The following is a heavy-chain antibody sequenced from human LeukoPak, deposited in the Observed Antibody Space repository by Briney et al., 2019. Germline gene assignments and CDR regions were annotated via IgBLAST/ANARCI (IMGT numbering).Heavy chain of an antibody. Sequence: PSETLSLTCAVYGGSFSDYYWNWIRQPPGKGLEWIGEINHSGSTNYNPSLKSRVTISVDTSKNQFSLKLSSVTAADTAVYYGARGLAGAILGYYYYYMDVWGKETSVAAAS. CDR1: GGSFSDYY. J-gene: IGHJ6*03. D-gene: IGHD2-21*01. CDR3: ARGLAGAILGYYYYYMDV. V-gene: IGHV4-34*01. CDR2: INHSGST.